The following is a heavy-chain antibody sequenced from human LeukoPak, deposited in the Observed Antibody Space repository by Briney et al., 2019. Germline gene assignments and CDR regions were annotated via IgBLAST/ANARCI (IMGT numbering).Heavy chain of an antibody. D-gene: IGHD2/OR15-2a*01. J-gene: IGHJ3*02. Sequence: GGSLRLSCAASGFTFSSYAMSWVRQAPGKGLEWVSAISGSGGSTYCADSVKGRFTISRDNSKNTLYLQMNSLRAEDTAVYYCAKFIHYLLDAFDIWGQGTMVTVSS. CDR3: AKFIHYLLDAFDI. V-gene: IGHV3-23*01. CDR1: GFTFSSYA. CDR2: ISGSGGST.